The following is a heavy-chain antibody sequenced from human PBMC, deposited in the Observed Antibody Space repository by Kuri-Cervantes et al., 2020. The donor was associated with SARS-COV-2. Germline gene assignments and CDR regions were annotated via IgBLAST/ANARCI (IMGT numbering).Heavy chain of an antibody. V-gene: IGHV3-30*02. D-gene: IGHD3-3*01. CDR2: IRYDGSNK. CDR1: GFTFSDHY. CDR3: AKPGVVRSAFDY. Sequence: GESLKISCAASGFTFSDHYMDWVRQAPGKGLEWVAFIRYDGSNKYYADSVKGRFTISRDNSKNTLYLQMNSLRAEDTAVYYCAKPGVVRSAFDYWGQGTLVTVSS. J-gene: IGHJ4*02.